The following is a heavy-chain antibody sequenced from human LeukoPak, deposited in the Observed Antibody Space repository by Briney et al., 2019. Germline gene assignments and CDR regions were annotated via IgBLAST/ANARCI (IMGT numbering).Heavy chain of an antibody. CDR1: GFTFSSYS. CDR2: ISSSSSYI. D-gene: IGHD5-24*01. J-gene: IGHJ4*02. Sequence: GGSLRLSCAASGFTFSSYSMNWVRQAPGKGLEWVSSISSSSSYIYYADSVKGRFTISRDNAKNSLYLQTDSLRAEDTAVYYCARWSMATNGYYFDYWGQGTLVTVSS. CDR3: ARWSMATNGYYFDY. V-gene: IGHV3-21*01.